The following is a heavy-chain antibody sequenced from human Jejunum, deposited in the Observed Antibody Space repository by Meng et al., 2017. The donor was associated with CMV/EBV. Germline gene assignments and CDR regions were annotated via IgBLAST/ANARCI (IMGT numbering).Heavy chain of an antibody. V-gene: IGHV4-39*07. CDR2: IYSSGST. D-gene: IGHD2-2*01. Sequence: APGRVTPPRSLSSPCTVPFRSITSNTFYWAWLRQPPWKGLELIGSIYSSGSTYYNPSLKSRVTISIDTSRNQFSLKLTSVTAADTAVYYCARDCCSYRSWFDPWGQGTLVTVSS. CDR3: ARDCCSYRSWFDP. J-gene: IGHJ5*02. CDR1: FRSITSNTFY.